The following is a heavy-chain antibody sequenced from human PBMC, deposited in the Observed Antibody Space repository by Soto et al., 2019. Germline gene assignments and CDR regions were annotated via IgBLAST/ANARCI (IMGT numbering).Heavy chain of an antibody. CDR3: AKDRPNYYGSRGGYYKAGADY. CDR2: ITGNGDTT. D-gene: IGHD3-10*01. Sequence: EVQLLESGGGLVQPGGSLRLSCAASGLTFNTYAMSWVRQAPGKGLEWVSSITGNGDTTYYADSVKGRFTISRDNSKNTLYLQMNGLNAEDTALYYCAKDRPNYYGSRGGYYKAGADYWGQGTLVTVSS. V-gene: IGHV3-23*01. J-gene: IGHJ4*02. CDR1: GLTFNTYA.